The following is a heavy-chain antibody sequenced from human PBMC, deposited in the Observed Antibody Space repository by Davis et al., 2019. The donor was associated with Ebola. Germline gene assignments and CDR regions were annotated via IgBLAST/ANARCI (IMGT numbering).Heavy chain of an antibody. J-gene: IGHJ5*02. CDR2: IYYSGST. CDR1: GGSISSSSYY. V-gene: IGHV4-39*01. Sequence: GSLRLSCTVSGGSISSSSYYLGWIRQPPGKGLEWIGSIYYSGSTYYNPSLKRRVTISVDTSKNQFPLKLSSVTAADTALYYCARNGETRFDPWGQGTLVTVSS. D-gene: IGHD7-27*01. CDR3: ARNGETRFDP.